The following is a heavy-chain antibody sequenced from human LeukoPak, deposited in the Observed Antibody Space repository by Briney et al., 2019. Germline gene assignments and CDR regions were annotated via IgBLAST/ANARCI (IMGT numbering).Heavy chain of an antibody. CDR2: IFYSGST. CDR1: GGSISSGGYY. CDR3: ARADGDYYFDY. Sequence: SETLSLTCTVSGGSISSGGYYWSWIRQHPGKGLEWIAYIFYSGSTYYNPSLKSRVTMSVDTSKNQFSLKLSSVTAADTAVYYCARADGDYYFDYWGQGTLVTVSS. V-gene: IGHV4-31*03. J-gene: IGHJ4*02. D-gene: IGHD4-17*01.